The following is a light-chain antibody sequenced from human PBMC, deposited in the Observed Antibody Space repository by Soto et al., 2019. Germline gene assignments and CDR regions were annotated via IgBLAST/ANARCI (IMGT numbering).Light chain of an antibody. CDR1: QDMSNY. CDR2: DAS. Sequence: DIQMTQSTSSLSASVGDRFTITCQASQDMSNYLNWYQQKPGKAPKLLIYDASNLETGVPSRFSGSGSGTDFTFTISSLQPEDIATYYCQQYDNLPLTFGGGTKVEIK. CDR3: QQYDNLPLT. V-gene: IGKV1-33*01. J-gene: IGKJ4*01.